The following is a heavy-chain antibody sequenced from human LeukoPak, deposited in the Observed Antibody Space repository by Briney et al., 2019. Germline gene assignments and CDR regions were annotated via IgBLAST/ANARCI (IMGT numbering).Heavy chain of an antibody. J-gene: IGHJ3*02. CDR1: GGSISSSSYY. D-gene: IGHD3-22*01. CDR2: IYYSGST. Sequence: PSETLSLTCTVSGGSISSSSYYWGWIRQPPGKGLEWIGSIYYSGSTYYNPSLKSRVTISVDTSKNQFSLKLSSVTAADTAVYYCARILQSVRFDYYDSSGYYYDAFDIWGQGTMVTVSS. CDR3: ARILQSVRFDYYDSSGYYYDAFDI. V-gene: IGHV4-39*07.